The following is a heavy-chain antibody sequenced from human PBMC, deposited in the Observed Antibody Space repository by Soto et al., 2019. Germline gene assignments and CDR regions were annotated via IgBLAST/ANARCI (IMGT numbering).Heavy chain of an antibody. D-gene: IGHD1-7*01. CDR3: ARQGELTRVRWFDP. Sequence: SETLSLTCTVSGGSISSSSYYWGWIRQPPGKGLEWIGSIYYSGSTYYNPSLKSRVTISADTSKNQFSLKLSSVTAADTAVYYCARQGELTRVRWFDPWGQGTLVTVSS. CDR1: GGSISSSSYY. V-gene: IGHV4-39*01. J-gene: IGHJ5*02. CDR2: IYYSGST.